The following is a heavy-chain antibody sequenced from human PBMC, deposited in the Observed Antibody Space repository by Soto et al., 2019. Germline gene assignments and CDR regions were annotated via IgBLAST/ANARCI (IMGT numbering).Heavy chain of an antibody. V-gene: IGHV3-49*03. CDR3: TRFVVVPVVDYFDY. CDR1: GFTFGDYA. CDR2: IRSKAYGGTT. J-gene: IGHJ4*02. D-gene: IGHD2-2*01. Sequence: GGSLRLSCTASGFTFGDYAMSWFRQAPGKGLEWVGFIRSKAYGGTTEYAASVKGRFTISRDDSKSIAYLQMNSLKTEDTAVYYCTRFVVVPVVDYFDYWGQGTLVNVSS.